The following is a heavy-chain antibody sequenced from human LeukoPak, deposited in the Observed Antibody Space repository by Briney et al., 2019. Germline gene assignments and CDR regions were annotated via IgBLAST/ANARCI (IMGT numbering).Heavy chain of an antibody. CDR1: GGSISSYY. CDR3: ARQGYCSSTSCYSRGWFDP. CDR2: IYCSGST. D-gene: IGHD2-2*01. Sequence: SETLSLTCTVSGGSISSYYWSWIRQPPGKGLEWIGYIYCSGSTNYNPSLKSRVTISVDTSKNQFSLKLSSVTAADTAVYYCARQGYCSSTSCYSRGWFDPWGQGTLVTVSS. V-gene: IGHV4-59*08. J-gene: IGHJ5*02.